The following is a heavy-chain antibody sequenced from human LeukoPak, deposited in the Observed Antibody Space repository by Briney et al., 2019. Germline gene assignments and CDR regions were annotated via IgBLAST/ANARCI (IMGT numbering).Heavy chain of an antibody. D-gene: IGHD1-1*01. Sequence: PGGSLRLSCAASGFRFSSYEMNWVRQAPGRGLEWVSYIGNTGRTIYYVDFVKGRFTVSRDNAKNSLYLQMNSLRAEDTAIYYCVRGERYFFDYWGQGTLVSVSS. J-gene: IGHJ4*02. CDR3: VRGERYFFDY. CDR2: IGNTGRTI. V-gene: IGHV3-48*03. CDR1: GFRFSSYE.